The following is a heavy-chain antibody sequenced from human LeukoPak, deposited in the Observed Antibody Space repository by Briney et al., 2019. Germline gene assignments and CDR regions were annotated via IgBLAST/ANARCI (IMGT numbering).Heavy chain of an antibody. Sequence: SVKVSCKASGYTFTSYGISWVRQAPGQGLEWMGGIIPIFGTANYAQKFQGRVTITADESTSTAYMELSSLRSEDTAVYYCAREPSGAHFDYWGQGTLVTVSS. CDR2: IIPIFGTA. D-gene: IGHD3-10*01. V-gene: IGHV1-69*13. CDR1: GYTFTSYG. J-gene: IGHJ4*02. CDR3: AREPSGAHFDY.